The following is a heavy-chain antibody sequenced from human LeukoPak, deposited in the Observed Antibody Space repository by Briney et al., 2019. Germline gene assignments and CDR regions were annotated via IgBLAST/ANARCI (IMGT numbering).Heavy chain of an antibody. CDR3: ARSSRYYGSGSYYAY. J-gene: IGHJ4*02. D-gene: IGHD3-10*01. Sequence: PSETLSLTCAVYGGSFSGYYWSWIRQPPGKGLEWIGEINHSGSTNYNPSLKSRVTISVDTSENQFSLKLSSVTAADTAVYYCARSSRYYGSGSYYAYWGQGTLVTVSS. V-gene: IGHV4-34*01. CDR1: GGSFSGYY. CDR2: INHSGST.